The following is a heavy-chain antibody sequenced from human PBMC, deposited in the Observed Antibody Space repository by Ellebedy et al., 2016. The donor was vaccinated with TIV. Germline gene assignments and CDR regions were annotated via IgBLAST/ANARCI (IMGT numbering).Heavy chain of an antibody. D-gene: IGHD6-13*01. V-gene: IGHV3-7*01. Sequence: GESLKISCAASGFTFSSYWMSWVRQAPGKGLEWVANIKQDGSEKYYVDSVKGRFTISRDNAKNSLYPQMNSLRAEDTAVYYCARVTIAAAGNWGQGTLVTVSS. CDR2: IKQDGSEK. CDR3: ARVTIAAAGN. CDR1: GFTFSSYW. J-gene: IGHJ4*02.